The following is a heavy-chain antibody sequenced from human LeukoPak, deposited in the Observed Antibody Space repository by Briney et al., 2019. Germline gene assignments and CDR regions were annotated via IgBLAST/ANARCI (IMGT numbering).Heavy chain of an antibody. CDR3: ASGYYDSSGYYYVYPRYYYYYMDV. CDR1: GGTFSNYA. CDR2: IIPIFGTA. D-gene: IGHD3-22*01. J-gene: IGHJ6*03. V-gene: IGHV1-69*13. Sequence: ASVKVSCKASGGTFSNYAISWVRQAPGQGLEWMGGIIPIFGTANYAQKFQGRVTITADESTSTAYMELSSLRSEDTAVYYCASGYYDSSGYYYVYPRYYYYYMDVWGKGTTVTISS.